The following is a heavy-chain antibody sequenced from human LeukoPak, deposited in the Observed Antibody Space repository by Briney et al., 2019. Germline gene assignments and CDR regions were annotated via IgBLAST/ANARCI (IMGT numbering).Heavy chain of an antibody. CDR1: GFTFSSYV. Sequence: GGSLRLSCAASGFTFSSYVMSWVRHAPGKGLEWVSAISGSGGSTYYADSVKGRFTISRDNSKNTLYLQMNSLRAEDTAVYYCAKVDIRYSSSGDDYWGQGTLVTVSS. V-gene: IGHV3-23*01. D-gene: IGHD6-13*01. CDR3: AKVDIRYSSSGDDY. J-gene: IGHJ4*02. CDR2: ISGSGGST.